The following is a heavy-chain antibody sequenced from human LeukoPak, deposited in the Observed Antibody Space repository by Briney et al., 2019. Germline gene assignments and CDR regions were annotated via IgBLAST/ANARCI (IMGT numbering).Heavy chain of an antibody. CDR2: IRAGSDVT. CDR1: AFTFSRFA. V-gene: IGHV3-23*01. D-gene: IGHD4-17*01. CDR3: AQDWIDGDSGIDQ. J-gene: IGHJ4*02. Sequence: GGSLRLSCAASAFTFSRFAMSWVRQAPGKGLEWVSAIRAGSDVTYYADFAKSRFTISRDNSKNMLFLQMNSLKVEDTAIYFCAQDWIDGDSGIDQWGQGTLVTVSA.